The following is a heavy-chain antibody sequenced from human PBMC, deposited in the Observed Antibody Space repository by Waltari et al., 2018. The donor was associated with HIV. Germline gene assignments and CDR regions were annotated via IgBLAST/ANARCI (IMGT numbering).Heavy chain of an antibody. Sequence: QLQLQESGPGLVKPSETLSLTCTVSGGSISSSSYYWGWIRQPPGKGLEWIGSIYYSGSTYYNPSLKSRVTISVDTSKNQFSLKLSSVTAADTAVYYCARHGIAVAPTVWGQGTLVTVSS. CDR3: ARHGIAVAPTV. CDR1: GGSISSSSYY. D-gene: IGHD6-19*01. CDR2: IYYSGST. V-gene: IGHV4-39*01. J-gene: IGHJ4*02.